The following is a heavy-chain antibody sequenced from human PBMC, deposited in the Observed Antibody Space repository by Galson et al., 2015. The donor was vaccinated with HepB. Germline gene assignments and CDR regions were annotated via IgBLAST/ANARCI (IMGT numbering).Heavy chain of an antibody. CDR2: IWYDGSKT. CDR3: ARTYYDSWSGYWHFDY. J-gene: IGHJ4*02. CDR1: GFTFSNYG. D-gene: IGHD3-3*01. Sequence: SLRLSCAASGFTFSNYGMHWVRQAPGKGLEWVAFIWYDGSKTYYADSVKGRFTISRDNSKNTLYLQMNSLRAEDTAVYYCARTYYDSWSGYWHFDYWGQGTLVTVSS. V-gene: IGHV3-33*01.